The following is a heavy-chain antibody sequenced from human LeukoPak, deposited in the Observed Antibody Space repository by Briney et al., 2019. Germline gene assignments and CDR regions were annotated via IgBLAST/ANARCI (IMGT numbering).Heavy chain of an antibody. CDR1: GGSISSYY. V-gene: IGHV4-59*12. Sequence: SETLSLTCTVSGGSISSYYWSWIRQPPGKGLEWIGYMYYSGSTNYNPSLKSRVTISVDTSKNQFSLKLSSVTAADTAVYYCARPFYPGYYSYMAVWGKGTTVTVSS. D-gene: IGHD3-3*02. J-gene: IGHJ6*03. CDR2: MYYSGST. CDR3: ARPFYPGYYSYMAV.